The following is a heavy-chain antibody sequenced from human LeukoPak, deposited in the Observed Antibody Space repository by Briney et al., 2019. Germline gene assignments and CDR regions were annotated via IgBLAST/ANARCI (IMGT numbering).Heavy chain of an antibody. V-gene: IGHV4-34*01. Sequence: SETLSLTCAVYGGSFSGYYWSWIRQPPGKGLEWIGEINHSGSTNYNPSLKSRVTISVDTSKNQFSLKLSSVTAEDTAVYYCARHRYYGSGSYPNWLVPWGQGTLVTVSS. CDR1: GGSFSGYY. D-gene: IGHD3-10*01. CDR3: ARHRYYGSGSYPNWLVP. CDR2: INHSGST. J-gene: IGHJ5*02.